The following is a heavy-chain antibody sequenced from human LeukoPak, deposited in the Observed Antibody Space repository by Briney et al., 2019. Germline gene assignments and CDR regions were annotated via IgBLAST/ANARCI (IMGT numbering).Heavy chain of an antibody. CDR1: GGSIGWDY. V-gene: IGHV4-4*07. J-gene: IGHJ4*02. CDR3: AREEYFQDSNGYSYYFHS. D-gene: IGHD3-22*01. CDR2: IYKSGST. Sequence: SETLSLTCTVSGGSIGWDYWSWIRQSAGKGLEWIGRIYKSGSTNHNPSFRSRVTMSVDTSKNQFSLNVTSVTAADTAVYYCAREEYFQDSNGYSYYFHSWGQGSLVTVSS.